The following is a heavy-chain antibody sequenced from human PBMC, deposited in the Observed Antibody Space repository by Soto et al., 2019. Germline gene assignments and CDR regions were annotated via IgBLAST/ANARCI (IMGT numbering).Heavy chain of an antibody. J-gene: IGHJ4*02. CDR3: ARDPGYYGSGSYYNAEPFDY. CDR2: IIPIFGTA. Sequence: QVQLVQSGAEVKKPGSSVKVSCKASGGTFSSYAISWVRQAPGQGLGCMGGIIPIFGTANYAQKFQGRVTITADESTSTAYMELSSLRSEDTAVYYCARDPGYYGSGSYYNAEPFDYWGQGTLVTVSS. CDR1: GGTFSSYA. D-gene: IGHD3-10*01. V-gene: IGHV1-69*01.